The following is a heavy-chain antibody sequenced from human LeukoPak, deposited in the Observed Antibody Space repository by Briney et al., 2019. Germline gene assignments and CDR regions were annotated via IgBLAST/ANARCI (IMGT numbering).Heavy chain of an antibody. CDR3: AKDRGSSGWYTDY. J-gene: IGHJ4*02. Sequence: SLRLSCAASGFTFDDYAMHWVRQAPGKGLEWVSGISWNSGSIGYADSVKGRFTISRDNAKNSLYLQMNSLRAEDTALYYCAKDRGSSGWYTDYWGQGTLVTVSS. V-gene: IGHV3-9*01. D-gene: IGHD6-19*01. CDR2: ISWNSGSI. CDR1: GFTFDDYA.